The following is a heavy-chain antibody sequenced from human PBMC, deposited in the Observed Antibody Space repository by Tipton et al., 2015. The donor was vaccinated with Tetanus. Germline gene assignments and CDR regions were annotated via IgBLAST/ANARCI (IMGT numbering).Heavy chain of an antibody. Sequence: SLRLSCAASGFTLVGYTMHWVRQAPGRGLEWVSSISSSSNYIYYANSVKGRFTISRDNAKKSLYLQLNSLRPEDTAVYYCARDFRFSWDYRGQGILVTVSS. J-gene: IGHJ4*02. CDR2: ISSSSNYI. V-gene: IGHV3-21*01. CDR1: GFTLVGYT. CDR3: ARDFRFSWDY.